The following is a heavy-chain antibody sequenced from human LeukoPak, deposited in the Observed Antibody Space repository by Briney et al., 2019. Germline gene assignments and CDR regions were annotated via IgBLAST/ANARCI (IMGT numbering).Heavy chain of an antibody. D-gene: IGHD6-13*01. CDR3: ARDPGYSFSSDYFDY. CDR2: IYYSGST. CDR1: GGSMNSGSYY. V-gene: IGHV4-39*07. Sequence: PSETLSLTCTVSGGSMNSGSYYWGWIRQPPGKGLEWIGSIYYSGSTNYNPSLKSRVTISVDTSKNQFSLKLSSVTAADTAVYYCARDPGYSFSSDYFDYWGQGTLVTVSS. J-gene: IGHJ4*02.